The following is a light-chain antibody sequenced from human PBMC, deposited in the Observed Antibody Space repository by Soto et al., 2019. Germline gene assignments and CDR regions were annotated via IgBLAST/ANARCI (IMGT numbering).Light chain of an antibody. J-gene: IGKJ2*01. V-gene: IGKV1-39*01. CDR1: QSISSY. Sequence: DIPMTQSPSSLSASVGDRVTITCRASQSISSYLNWYQQKPGKAPKLLIYAASSLQSGVPSRFSGRGSGTDFTLTISSLQPEDFATYYCQQSYSTPRTSGQGTKLEIK. CDR2: AAS. CDR3: QQSYSTPRT.